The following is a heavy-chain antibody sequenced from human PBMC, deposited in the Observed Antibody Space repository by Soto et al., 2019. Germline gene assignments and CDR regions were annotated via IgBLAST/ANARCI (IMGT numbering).Heavy chain of an antibody. CDR1: GYTFTSYG. CDR3: ARERGSYGDYAWDY. Sequence: GASVKVSCKASGYTFTSYGISWVRHAPGQGLEWMGWISAYNGNTNYAQKLQGRVTMTTDTSTSTAYMELRSLRSDDTAVYYCARERGSYGDYAWDYWGQGTLVTVSS. CDR2: ISAYNGNT. V-gene: IGHV1-18*04. J-gene: IGHJ4*02. D-gene: IGHD4-17*01.